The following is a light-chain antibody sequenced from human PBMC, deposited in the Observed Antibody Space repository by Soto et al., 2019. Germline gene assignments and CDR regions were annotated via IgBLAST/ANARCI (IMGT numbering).Light chain of an antibody. Sequence: DIVMTRSRATVSLAPRERVTWSCRASQGVSRKLAWYQHKPGQAPRLLISGASTGATGIPARFSGSGSGTEFTLTISSLQSEDCAIYYCQQYHTWPITFGGGTKVAIK. J-gene: IGKJ4*01. CDR2: GAS. CDR1: QGVSRK. V-gene: IGKV3-15*01. CDR3: QQYHTWPIT.